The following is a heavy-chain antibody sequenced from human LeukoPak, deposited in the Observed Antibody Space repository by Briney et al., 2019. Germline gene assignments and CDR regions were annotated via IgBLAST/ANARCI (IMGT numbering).Heavy chain of an antibody. J-gene: IGHJ6*02. D-gene: IGHD3-3*01. CDR1: GGTFSSYA. V-gene: IGHV1-69*05. CDR2: IIPIFGTA. Sequence: ASVKVSCKASGGTFSSYAISWVRQAPGQGLEWMGGIIPIFGTANYAQKLQGRVTMTTDTSTSTAYMELRSLRSDDTAVYYCARVVLGYDFWSGYWANDYYYGMDVWGQGTTVTVSS. CDR3: ARVVLGYDFWSGYWANDYYYGMDV.